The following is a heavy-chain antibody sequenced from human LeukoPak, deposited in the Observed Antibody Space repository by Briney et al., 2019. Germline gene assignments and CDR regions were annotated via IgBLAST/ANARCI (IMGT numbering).Heavy chain of an antibody. J-gene: IGHJ4*02. CDR3: ARSKSSSSPNFDY. D-gene: IGHD6-6*01. CDR1: GFTFSSYA. Sequence: GGSLRLSCAASGFTFSSYAMHWVRQAPGKGLEWVAIISYDGSNKYYADSVKGRFTISRDNSKSTLYLQVNSLRAEDTAVYYCARSKSSSSPNFDYWGQGTLVTVSS. CDR2: ISYDGSNK. V-gene: IGHV3-30-3*01.